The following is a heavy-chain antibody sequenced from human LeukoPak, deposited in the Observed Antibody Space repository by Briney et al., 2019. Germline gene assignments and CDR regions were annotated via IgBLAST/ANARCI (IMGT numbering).Heavy chain of an antibody. Sequence: GSLRLSCAASGFTFSSYAMSWVRQAPGKGLEWISYISTSTTTIYYANSVKGRFTISRDNAKKSLYLQMNSLRVEDTGVYYCASWGEGALDNWGQGTLVTVSS. CDR2: ISTSTTTI. J-gene: IGHJ4*02. D-gene: IGHD1-26*01. CDR3: ASWGEGALDN. V-gene: IGHV3-48*01. CDR1: GFTFSSYA.